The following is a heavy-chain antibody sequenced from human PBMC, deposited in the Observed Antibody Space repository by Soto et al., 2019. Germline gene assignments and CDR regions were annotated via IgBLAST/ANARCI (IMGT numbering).Heavy chain of an antibody. V-gene: IGHV1-69*13. CDR1: GDTFSSYS. CDR2: IIPVFGSA. D-gene: IGHD3-3*01. J-gene: IGHJ6*02. Sequence: GASVKVSCKASGDTFSSYSITWVRQAPGQGLEWMGGIIPVFGSANYAQKFQGRVTITADESTRTAYMELNSLRAEDTAVYYCAAIPTIFGVVTRTDYYYGMDVWGQGTTVTVSS. CDR3: AAIPTIFGVVTRTDYYYGMDV.